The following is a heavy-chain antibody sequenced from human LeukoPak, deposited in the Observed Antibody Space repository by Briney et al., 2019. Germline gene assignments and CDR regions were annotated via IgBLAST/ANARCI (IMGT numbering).Heavy chain of an antibody. CDR1: GYTFTSYG. V-gene: IGHV1-18*01. CDR3: ARYNSMFRGVTTSDY. CDR2: ISAYNGNT. D-gene: IGHD3-10*01. Sequence: VASVKVSCKASGYTFTSYGISWVRQAPGQGLEGMGWISAYNGNTNYAQKLQGRVTMTTDTSTSTAYMELRSLRSDDTAVYYCARYNSMFRGVTTSDYWGQGTLVAVSS. J-gene: IGHJ4*02.